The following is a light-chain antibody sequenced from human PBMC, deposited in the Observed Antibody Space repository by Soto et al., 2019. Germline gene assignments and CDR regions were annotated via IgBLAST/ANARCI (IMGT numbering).Light chain of an antibody. CDR3: QSYDSSLSGYV. Sequence: QSVLTQPPSVSAAPGQRVTISCTGSSSNIGAGYEAHWYQQVPGTAPKLLIYGNNNRPSGVPDRFSGSKSGTSASLAITGLQAEDEAEYYCQSYDSSLSGYVFGTGTKLTVL. V-gene: IGLV1-40*01. J-gene: IGLJ1*01. CDR1: SSNIGAGYE. CDR2: GNN.